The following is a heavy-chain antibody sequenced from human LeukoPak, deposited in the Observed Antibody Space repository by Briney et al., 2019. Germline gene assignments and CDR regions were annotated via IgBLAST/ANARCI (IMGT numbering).Heavy chain of an antibody. CDR1: GFTFSSHW. J-gene: IGHJ4*02. CDR3: ARGSGEGATDY. CDR2: IDAEGSGT. Sequence: GGSLRLSCAASGFTFSSHWMHWVRQALGKGLVWVSRIDAEGSGTTYVDSVKGRFTISRDNAKSTLYLQMYSLRAEDTAVYYCARGSGEGATDYWGQGTLVTASS. V-gene: IGHV3-74*01. D-gene: IGHD1-26*01.